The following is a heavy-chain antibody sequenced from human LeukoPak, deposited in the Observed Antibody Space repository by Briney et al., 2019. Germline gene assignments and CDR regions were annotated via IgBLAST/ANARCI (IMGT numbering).Heavy chain of an antibody. V-gene: IGHV3-23*01. CDR2: ISGSGGST. Sequence: GGSLRLSCAASGFTFSSYSMNWVRQAPGKGLEWVSAISGSGGSTYYADSVKGRFTISRDNSKNTLYLQMNSLRAEDTAVYYCAKDRYCSSTSCYGVYYYGMDVWGQGTTATVSS. D-gene: IGHD2-2*01. CDR3: AKDRYCSSTSCYGVYYYGMDV. J-gene: IGHJ6*02. CDR1: GFTFSSYS.